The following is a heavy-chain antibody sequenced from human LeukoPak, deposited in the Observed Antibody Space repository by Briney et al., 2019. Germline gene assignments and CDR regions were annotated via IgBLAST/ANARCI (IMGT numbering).Heavy chain of an antibody. CDR2: IYYSGST. Sequence: SETLSLTCAVSGYSISSGYYWGWIRQPPGKGLEWIGYIYYSGSTYYNPSLKSRVTISVDTSKNQFSLKLSSVTAADTAVYYCARGLPDIVVVVAAITVPNWFDPWGQGTLVTVSS. V-gene: IGHV4-38-2*01. J-gene: IGHJ5*02. CDR1: GYSISSGYY. CDR3: ARGLPDIVVVVAAITVPNWFDP. D-gene: IGHD2-15*01.